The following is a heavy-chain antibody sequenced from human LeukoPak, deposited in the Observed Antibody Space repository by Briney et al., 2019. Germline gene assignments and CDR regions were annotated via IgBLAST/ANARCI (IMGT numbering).Heavy chain of an antibody. CDR3: ARHFSSSWKRSFDY. Sequence: SETLSLTCSVSGGSISSSSYYWGWIRQPPGKGLEWIGSIYYSGSTYYNPSLKSRGTISVDTSKNQFSLELTSVTAADTAVYYCARHFSSSWKRSFDYWGPGTLVTVSS. J-gene: IGHJ4*02. CDR2: IYYSGST. CDR1: GGSISSSSYY. D-gene: IGHD6-13*01. V-gene: IGHV4-39*01.